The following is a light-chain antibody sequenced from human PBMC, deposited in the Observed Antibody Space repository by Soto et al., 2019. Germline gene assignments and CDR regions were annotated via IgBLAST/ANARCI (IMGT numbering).Light chain of an antibody. CDR3: QQYNNRPGP. V-gene: IGKV3-15*01. CDR2: GAS. CDR1: QSVSSN. J-gene: IGKJ1*01. Sequence: ETVMTQSPATLSVSPGERVTLSCRASQSVSSNLAWYQQKPGQAPRLLIYGASTRATGIPVRFSGRGSGTEFTLTSSSRHSEDFAVYYCQQYNNRPGPCGQETKVEI.